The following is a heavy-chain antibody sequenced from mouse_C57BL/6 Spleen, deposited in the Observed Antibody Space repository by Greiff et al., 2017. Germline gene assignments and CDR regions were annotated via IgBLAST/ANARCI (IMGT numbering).Heavy chain of an antibody. CDR3: SGDGYYGSSCAMDY. J-gene: IGHJ4*01. Sequence: QVQLQQPGAELVMPGASVKLSCKASGYTFTSYWMNWVKQRPGQGLEWIGEIDPSGSYTNYNQKFKGKSTLTVDKSSSTAYMQLSSLTSEDSAVYYCSGDGYYGSSCAMDYWGQGTSVTVSS. CDR1: GYTFTSYW. CDR2: IDPSGSYT. V-gene: IGHV1-69*01. D-gene: IGHD1-1*01.